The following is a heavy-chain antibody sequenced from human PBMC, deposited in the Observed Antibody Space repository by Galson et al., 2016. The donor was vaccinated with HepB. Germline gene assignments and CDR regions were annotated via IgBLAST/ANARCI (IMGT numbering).Heavy chain of an antibody. V-gene: IGHV1-46*01. D-gene: IGHD3-10*01. CDR3: ARDRGVEEEAYSASEGDPNYYDHGLDV. CDR2: INPSSGTT. Sequence: SVKVSCKASGYTFINYYLHWVRQAPGQGLEWMGIINPSSGTTTYAVKFQGRVTMGRDTSTRTVYMELRSLRSDDTAIYYCARDRGVEEEAYSASEGDPNYYDHGLDVWGQGTAVTVSS. CDR1: GYTFINYY. J-gene: IGHJ6*02.